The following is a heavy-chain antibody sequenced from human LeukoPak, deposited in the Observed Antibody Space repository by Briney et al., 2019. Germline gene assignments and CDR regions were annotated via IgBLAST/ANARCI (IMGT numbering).Heavy chain of an antibody. CDR3: ARALVGYSSSVWFWGYFDY. D-gene: IGHD6-6*01. V-gene: IGHV3-7*01. Sequence: PGGSLRLSCAASGFTVSSNYMSWVRQAPGKGLEWVANIKQDGSEKYYVDSVKGRFTISRDNAKNSLYLQMNSLRAEDTAVYYCARALVGYSSSVWFWGYFDYWGQGTLVTVSS. CDR2: IKQDGSEK. CDR1: GFTVSSNY. J-gene: IGHJ4*02.